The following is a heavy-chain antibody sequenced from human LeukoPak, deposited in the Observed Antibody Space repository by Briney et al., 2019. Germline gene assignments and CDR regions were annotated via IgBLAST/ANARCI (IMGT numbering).Heavy chain of an antibody. J-gene: IGHJ4*02. CDR3: ARDGYYFDY. CDR2: IYYSGST. Sequence: SETLSLTCTVSGGSISSYYWSWIRQPPGKRLEWIGYIYYSGSTNYNPSLKSRVTISVDTSKNQFSLKLSSVTAADTAVYYCARDGYYFDYWGQGTLVTVSS. CDR1: GGSISSYY. V-gene: IGHV4-59*01. D-gene: IGHD5-12*01.